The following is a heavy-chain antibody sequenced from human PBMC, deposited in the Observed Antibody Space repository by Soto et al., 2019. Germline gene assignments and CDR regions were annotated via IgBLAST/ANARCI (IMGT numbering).Heavy chain of an antibody. J-gene: IGHJ4*02. CDR2: LSGYGDFT. D-gene: IGHD3-22*01. CDR1: GFTFNIYA. Sequence: EVQLLESGGDLIQPGGSLRLSCAASGFTFNIYAMTRVRQAPGKGLEWGSALSGYGDFTYDADAVEGRFTISRDNSKNTLYLKMNSLRAEDTAVYYCAKDRYLDHDSRGYLFDNWGQGTLVTVSS. V-gene: IGHV3-23*01. CDR3: AKDRYLDHDSRGYLFDN.